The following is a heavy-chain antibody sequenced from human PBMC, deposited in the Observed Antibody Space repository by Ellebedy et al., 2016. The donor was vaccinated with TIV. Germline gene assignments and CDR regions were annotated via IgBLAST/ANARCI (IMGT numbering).Heavy chain of an antibody. J-gene: IGHJ4*02. V-gene: IGHV3-48*01. Sequence: PGGSLRLSCAASGFTFSTYSMNRVRQAPGKGLEWVSYISSSSSTIYYADSVKGRFTISRDNAKNSLYLQMNSLRAEDTAVYYCARDRGNPLYGDYGGDYWGQGTLVTVSS. CDR1: GFTFSTYS. CDR3: ARDRGNPLYGDYGGDY. CDR2: ISSSSSTI. D-gene: IGHD4-17*01.